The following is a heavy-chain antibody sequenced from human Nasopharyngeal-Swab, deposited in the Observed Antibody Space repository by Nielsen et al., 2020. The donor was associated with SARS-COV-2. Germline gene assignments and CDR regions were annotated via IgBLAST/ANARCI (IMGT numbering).Heavy chain of an antibody. CDR3: ARHTTIFGVVIRPFDY. V-gene: IGHV4-34*01. J-gene: IGHJ4*02. D-gene: IGHD3-3*01. Sequence: RQAPGKGLEWIGEINHSGSTNYNPSPKSRVTISVDTSKNQFSLKLSSVTAADTAVYYCARHTTIFGVVIRPFDYWGQGTLVTVSS. CDR2: INHSGST.